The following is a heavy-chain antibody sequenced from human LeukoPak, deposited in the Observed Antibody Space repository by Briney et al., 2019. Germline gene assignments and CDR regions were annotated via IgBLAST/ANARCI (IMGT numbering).Heavy chain of an antibody. J-gene: IGHJ6*02. Sequence: GESLEISCKGSGYSFTSYWIGWVRQMPGKGLEWMGIIYPDDSETRYSPSFQGQVTISADKSSSTAYVQWTSLKASDSAMYYCARRGSRSSGVYYGLDVWGQGTTVTVSS. CDR3: ARRGSRSSGVYYGLDV. D-gene: IGHD6-6*01. CDR1: GYSFTSYW. CDR2: IYPDDSET. V-gene: IGHV5-51*01.